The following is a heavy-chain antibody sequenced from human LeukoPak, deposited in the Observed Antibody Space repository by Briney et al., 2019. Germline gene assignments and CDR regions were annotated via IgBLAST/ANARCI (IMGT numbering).Heavy chain of an antibody. Sequence: HPGGSLRLSCAASGFTFSSYAMSWVRQAPGKGLEWVSVIYSGGSTYHADSVKGRFTISRDNSKNTLYLQMNSLRAEDTAVYYCAREHPQRNWNDWYFDYWGQGTLVTVSS. CDR1: GFTFSSYA. J-gene: IGHJ4*02. V-gene: IGHV3-66*01. CDR2: IYSGGST. CDR3: AREHPQRNWNDWYFDY. D-gene: IGHD1-1*01.